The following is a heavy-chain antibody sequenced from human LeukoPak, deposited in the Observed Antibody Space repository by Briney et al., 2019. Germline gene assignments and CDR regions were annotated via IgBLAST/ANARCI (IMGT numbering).Heavy chain of an antibody. CDR2: ISGSGGST. J-gene: IGHJ6*02. V-gene: IGHV3-23*01. Sequence: GGSLRLSCAASVFTFSSYPMSWVRHTPWKGLEWVSGISGSGGSTYYADSVKGRFTISRDNSKNTLFLQMNSLRAEDTAPYYCAKSVAIYFCYGLDVWGQGTTVAVSS. D-gene: IGHD3-3*01. CDR3: AKSVAIYFCYGLDV. CDR1: VFTFSSYP.